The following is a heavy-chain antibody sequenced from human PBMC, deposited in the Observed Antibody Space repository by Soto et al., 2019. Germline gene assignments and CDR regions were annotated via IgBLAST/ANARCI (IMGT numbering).Heavy chain of an antibody. Sequence: PGGSLRLSCAASGFTFGSHYMSWVGQAPGKGLEWVANIKQDGSDKYYVDSVKGRFTISRDNAENSLYLQMSSLRAEDTVVYYCSRDPDSDDELAFASWGQGTLVTVSS. V-gene: IGHV3-7*01. J-gene: IGHJ4*02. CDR2: IKQDGSDK. CDR1: GFTFGSHY. D-gene: IGHD1-1*01. CDR3: SRDPDSDDELAFAS.